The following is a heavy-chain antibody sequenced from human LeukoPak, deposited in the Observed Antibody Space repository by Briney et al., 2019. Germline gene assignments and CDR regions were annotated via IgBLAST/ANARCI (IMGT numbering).Heavy chain of an antibody. CDR1: GFTFSDYS. D-gene: IGHD6-19*01. Sequence: GGSLRLSCAASGFTFSDYSMNWVRQAPGKGLEWISYISSSSSSIYFADSVKGRFTISRDNAKNSLYLQMNSLRAEDTAVYYCATTVAGTRNAFDIWGQGTMVTVSS. CDR2: ISSSSSSI. CDR3: ATTVAGTRNAFDI. V-gene: IGHV3-48*01. J-gene: IGHJ3*02.